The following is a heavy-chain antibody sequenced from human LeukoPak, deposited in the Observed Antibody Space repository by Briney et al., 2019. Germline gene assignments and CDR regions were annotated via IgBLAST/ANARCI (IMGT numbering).Heavy chain of an antibody. V-gene: IGHV1-2*06. Sequence: SVKVSCKTSGCTFTHYLMHWVGQAPGQGREGMGRTNHNRGGTYYAQKFEGRVTFTSDTSISTVYMELSRLRSDDTAVYYCARVRGATEFDYWGQGALVTVSS. J-gene: IGHJ4*02. D-gene: IGHD5-24*01. CDR2: TNHNRGGT. CDR3: ARVRGATEFDY. CDR1: GCTFTHYL.